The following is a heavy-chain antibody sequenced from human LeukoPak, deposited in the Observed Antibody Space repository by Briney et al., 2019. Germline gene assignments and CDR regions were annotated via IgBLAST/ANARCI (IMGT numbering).Heavy chain of an antibody. D-gene: IGHD3-10*01. J-gene: IGHJ3*02. Sequence: SETLSLTCTVPGGSISSSSYYWGWIRQPPGKGLEWIGSIYYSGSTYYNPSLKSRVTISVDTSKNQFSLKLSSVTAADTAVYYCASPFRMVRGAPQAFDIWGQGTMVTVSS. CDR1: GGSISSSSYY. CDR3: ASPFRMVRGAPQAFDI. CDR2: IYYSGST. V-gene: IGHV4-39*07.